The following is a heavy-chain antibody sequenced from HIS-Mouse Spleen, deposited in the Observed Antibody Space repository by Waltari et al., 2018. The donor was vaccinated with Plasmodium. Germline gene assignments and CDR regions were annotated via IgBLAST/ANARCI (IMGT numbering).Heavy chain of an antibody. V-gene: IGHV3-30-3*01. J-gene: IGHJ4*02. CDR2: ISYDGSNK. D-gene: IGHD2-15*01. CDR3: ARDRRLAFDY. CDR1: GVTFNSYA. Sequence: QVQLVESGGGVVQPGRSLRLSCSASGVTFNSYAMHWVRQAPGKGLEWVAVISYDGSNKYYADSVKGRFTISRDNSKNTLYLQMNSLRAEDTAVYYCARDRRLAFDYWGQG.